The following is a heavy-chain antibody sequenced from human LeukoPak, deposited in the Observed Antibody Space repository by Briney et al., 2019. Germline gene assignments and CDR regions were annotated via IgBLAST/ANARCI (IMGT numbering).Heavy chain of an antibody. CDR1: GFTVSSNY. Sequence: GGSLRLSCAASGFTVSSNYMSWVRQAPGKGLEWVSVIYSGGSTYYADSVKGRFTISRHDSKNTLYLQMNSLRAEDTAVYYCARVTLYSSSWPGMDVWGQGTTDTVSS. J-gene: IGHJ6*02. V-gene: IGHV3-53*04. D-gene: IGHD6-13*01. CDR2: IYSGGST. CDR3: ARVTLYSSSWPGMDV.